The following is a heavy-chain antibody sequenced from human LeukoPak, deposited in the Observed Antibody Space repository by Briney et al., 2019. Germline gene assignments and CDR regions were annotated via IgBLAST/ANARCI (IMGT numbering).Heavy chain of an antibody. V-gene: IGHV4-34*01. CDR1: GGSFSGYY. CDR2: INHSGST. Sequence: SETLSLTCAVYGGSFSGYYWNWIRQPPGKGLEWIGEINHSGSTHYNPSLKNRVTMSVDTSKNQFSMKLSSVTAADTAVYYCARDETTPLPGAYWGQGTLVTVSS. J-gene: IGHJ4*02. D-gene: IGHD4-17*01. CDR3: ARDETTPLPGAY.